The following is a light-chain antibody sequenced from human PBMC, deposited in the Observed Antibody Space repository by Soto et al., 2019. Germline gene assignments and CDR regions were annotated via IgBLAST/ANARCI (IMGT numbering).Light chain of an antibody. CDR1: QSISSW. CDR3: QQYNSSPYT. J-gene: IGKJ2*01. CDR2: DAS. Sequence: DIQMTQSPSTLSASVGDRVTITCRASQSISSWLAWYQQKPGKAPKLLIYDASSLESGVPSRFSGSGSGTEFTLTISSLQPDDFATYYCQQYNSSPYTFDQGTKLEIK. V-gene: IGKV1-5*01.